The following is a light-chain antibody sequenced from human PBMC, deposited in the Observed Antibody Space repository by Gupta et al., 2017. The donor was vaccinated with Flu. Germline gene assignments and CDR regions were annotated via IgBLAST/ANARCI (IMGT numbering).Light chain of an antibody. V-gene: IGLV2-14*01. J-gene: IGLJ2*01. CDR1: GGHVGAYNY. CDR2: EVS. Sequence: SITSSCTGSGGHVGAYNYVSCYQQNPGTAPILLLYEVSNRTSGVASRFAASKSGSTALLNIFGPEAEDDAYYYCNAYTTSATWLFGGGTKLTVL. CDR3: NAYTTSATWL.